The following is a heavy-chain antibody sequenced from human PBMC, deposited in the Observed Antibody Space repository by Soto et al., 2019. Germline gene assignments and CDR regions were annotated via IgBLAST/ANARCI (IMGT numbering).Heavy chain of an antibody. CDR1: GDTFTSYG. D-gene: IGHD6-19*01. CDR3: ARDGAGYSSGWYVY. J-gene: IGHJ4*02. CDR2: ISAYNGNT. V-gene: IGHV1-18*01. Sequence: ASVKVSCKASGDTFTSYGISWVRQAPGQGLEWMGWISAYNGNTNYAQKLQGRVTMTTDTSTSTAYMELRSLRSDDTAVYYCARDGAGYSSGWYVYWGQGTLVTVSS.